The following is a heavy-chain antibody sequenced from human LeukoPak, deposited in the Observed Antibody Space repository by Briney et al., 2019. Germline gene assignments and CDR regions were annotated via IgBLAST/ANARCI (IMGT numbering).Heavy chain of an antibody. CDR2: IKSKTDGGTT. CDR3: AKDGKQWLVRGYVDY. J-gene: IGHJ4*02. Sequence: GGSLRLSCAASGFTFSNAWMSWVRQAPGKGLEWVGRIKSKTDGGTTDYAAPVKGRFTISRDDSKNTLYLQMNSLRAEDTAVYYCAKDGKQWLVRGYVDYWGQGTLVTVSS. V-gene: IGHV3-15*01. D-gene: IGHD6-19*01. CDR1: GFTFSNAW.